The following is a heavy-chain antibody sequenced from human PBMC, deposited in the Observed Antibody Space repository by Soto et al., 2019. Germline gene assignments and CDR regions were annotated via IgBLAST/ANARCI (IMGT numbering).Heavy chain of an antibody. CDR1: GYTFTHYG. V-gene: IGHV1-18*01. J-gene: IGHJ2*01. Sequence: QVQLVQSGAEVKKPGASVKVSCKASGYTFTHYGITWVRQDPGQGLEWMGWINSFSGDTNYPQKLQGRLTMTTDTSTNTVYMELRNLRSDDTAVYYCARDLHSGGKYWYFDIWGRGTLVTVSS. D-gene: IGHD2-15*01. CDR2: INSFSGDT. CDR3: ARDLHSGGKYWYFDI.